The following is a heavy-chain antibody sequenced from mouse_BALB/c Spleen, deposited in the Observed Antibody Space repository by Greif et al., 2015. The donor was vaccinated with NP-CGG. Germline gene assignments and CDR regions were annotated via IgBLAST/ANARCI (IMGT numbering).Heavy chain of an antibody. V-gene: IGHV5-17*02. CDR3: ARAMGWLLPYYFDY. CDR2: ISSGSSTI. J-gene: IGHJ2*01. D-gene: IGHD2-3*01. CDR1: GFTFSSFG. Sequence: EVHLVESGGGLVQPGGSRKLSCAASGFTFSSFGMHWVRQAPEKGLEWVAYISSGSSTIYYADTVKGRFTISRDNPKNTLFLQMTSLRSEDTAMYYCARAMGWLLPYYFDYWGQGTTLTVSS.